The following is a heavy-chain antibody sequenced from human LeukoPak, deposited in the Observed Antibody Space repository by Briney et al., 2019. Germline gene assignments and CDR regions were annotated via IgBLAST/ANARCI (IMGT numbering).Heavy chain of an antibody. CDR1: GFTFSSYW. Sequence: PGGSLRLSCAASGFTFSSYWMHWVRQAPGKGLVWVSRINSDGSSTSYADSVKGRFTISRDNAKNTLYLQMNSLRAEDTAVYYCARVVGLAAAGPRAYYYYGMDVWGQGTTVTVSS. CDR3: ARVVGLAAAGPRAYYYYGMDV. D-gene: IGHD6-13*01. V-gene: IGHV3-74*01. J-gene: IGHJ6*02. CDR2: INSDGSST.